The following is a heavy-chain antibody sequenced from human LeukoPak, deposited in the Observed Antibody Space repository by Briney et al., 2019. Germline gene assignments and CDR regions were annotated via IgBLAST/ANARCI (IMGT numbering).Heavy chain of an antibody. V-gene: IGHV3-64D*09. CDR3: LKDNYGVGDY. J-gene: IGHJ4*02. D-gene: IGHD4-17*01. CDR2: ITSYGDNT. CDR1: AFTFSSYW. Sequence: GGSLRLSCAASAFTFSSYWMHWVRQAPGKGLEYVSSITSYGDNTYYADSVKGRFTISRDNSKNTLYLQMSSLRAEDTAIYYCLKDNYGVGDYWGQGTLVTVSS.